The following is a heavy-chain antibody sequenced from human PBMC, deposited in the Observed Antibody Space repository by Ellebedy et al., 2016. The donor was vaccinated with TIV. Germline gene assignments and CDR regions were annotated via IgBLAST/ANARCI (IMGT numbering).Heavy chain of an antibody. CDR3: ARDLLRGRVRHIYGMEV. CDR2: ISGSGGST. J-gene: IGHJ6*02. V-gene: IGHV3-23*01. Sequence: GGSLRLSCAASGFTFSSYAMSWVRQAPGKGLEWVSAISGSGGSTYYADSVKGRFTISRDNSKNTLYLQMNSLRADDTAVYYCARDLLRGRVRHIYGMEVWGQGTTVTVSS. CDR1: GFTFSSYA. D-gene: IGHD2-21*01.